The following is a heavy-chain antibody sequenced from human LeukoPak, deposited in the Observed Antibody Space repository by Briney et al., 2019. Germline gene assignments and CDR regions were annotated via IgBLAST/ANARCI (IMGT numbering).Heavy chain of an antibody. D-gene: IGHD4-17*01. CDR2: ISGYNGDT. Sequence: GASVKVSCKTSGYTFNTFGVGWVRQAPGQGLEWMGWISGYNGDTNFAEKLQGRVTMTTDTSTSTAYMELRSLRSDDTAVYYCARSGDGNWFDPWGQETLLTVSS. CDR3: ARSGDGNWFDP. CDR1: GYTFNTFG. J-gene: IGHJ5*02. V-gene: IGHV1-18*01.